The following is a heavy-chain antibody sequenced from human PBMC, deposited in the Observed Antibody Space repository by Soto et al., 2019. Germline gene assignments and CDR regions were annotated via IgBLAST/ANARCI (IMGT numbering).Heavy chain of an antibody. Sequence: SAKVYCKESGGALSSCASSWVRQAPGQGLEWMGGIIPIFGTANYAQKFQGRVTITADESTSTAYMELSSLRSEDTAVYYCARTSGNSDDYWVQGTLVTVSS. CDR3: ARTSGNSDDY. CDR2: IIPIFGTA. CDR1: GGALSSCA. V-gene: IGHV1-69*13. J-gene: IGHJ4*02. D-gene: IGHD2-15*01.